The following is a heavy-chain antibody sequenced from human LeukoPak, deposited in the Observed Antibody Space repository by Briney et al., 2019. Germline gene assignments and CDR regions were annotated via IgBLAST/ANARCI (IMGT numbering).Heavy chain of an antibody. J-gene: IGHJ4*02. CDR2: ISPNGGGT. V-gene: IGHV1-2*02. D-gene: IGHD6-19*01. CDR1: GYTFTGYY. Sequence: ASVKVSCKASGYTFTGYYMHWVRQAPGQGLEWMGWISPNGGGTNYAQKFQGRVTLTRDTSISTAYMEVSRLESDDTAVYYCARENNSGWYRKAAFDYWGQGTLVTVTS. CDR3: ARENNSGWYRKAAFDY.